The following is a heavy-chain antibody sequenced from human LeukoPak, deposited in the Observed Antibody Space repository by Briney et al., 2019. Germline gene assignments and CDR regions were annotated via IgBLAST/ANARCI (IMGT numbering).Heavy chain of an antibody. CDR2: INAGNGNT. V-gene: IGHV1-3*01. CDR1: GYTFTIYA. J-gene: IGHJ4*02. Sequence: ASVRVSSRASGYTFTIYAMHWVRPAPGQRREWMGWINAGNGNTKYSQKFQGRVTITRDTSASTAYMELSSLRSEDTAVYFCASAYSSSSFGYGGQGTLVTVSA. CDR3: ASAYSSSSFGY. D-gene: IGHD6-6*01.